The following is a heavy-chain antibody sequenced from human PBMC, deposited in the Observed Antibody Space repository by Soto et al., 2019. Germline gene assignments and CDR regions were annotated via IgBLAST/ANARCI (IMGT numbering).Heavy chain of an antibody. CDR2: INDSGRT. D-gene: IGHD4-17*01. CDR3: PRSGDYVGGCYFDY. Sequence: QVQLQQWGAALSKPSETLSLTCAVYGGAFSGYYWTWIRQLPGKGLEWIGEINDSGRTNYNPSLKRRVSISIDTSKVHYPLVLTTATTAATAAYSCPRSGDYVGGCYFDYWGRGTLVTVSS. CDR1: GGAFSGYY. J-gene: IGHJ2*01. V-gene: IGHV4-34*01.